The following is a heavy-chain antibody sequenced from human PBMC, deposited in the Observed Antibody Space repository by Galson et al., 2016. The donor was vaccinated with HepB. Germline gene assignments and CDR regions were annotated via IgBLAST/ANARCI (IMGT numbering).Heavy chain of an antibody. CDR2: VSYNGGLE. CDR1: GFTFSRYA. V-gene: IGHV3-30*18. CDR3: AKDVRGDRSGLHTGGDY. Sequence: SLRLSCAVSGFTFSRYAMHWVRQAPGKGLEWVANVSYNGGLEYYGDYVKGRFTISRDNARNTLYLEMNSLRIEDTGVYYCAKDVRGDRSGLHTGGDYWGQGTLVTVSS. D-gene: IGHD3-22*01. J-gene: IGHJ4*02.